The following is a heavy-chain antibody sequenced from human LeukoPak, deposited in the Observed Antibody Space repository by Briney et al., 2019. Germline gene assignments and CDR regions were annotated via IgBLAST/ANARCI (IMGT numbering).Heavy chain of an antibody. CDR2: INTNTGNP. Sequence: ASVKVSCKASGYIFTSYAMNWVRQAPGQGLEWMGWINTNTGNPTYGQGFTGRFVFSLDTSVSTAYLQISSLKAEDTAVYYCARDVSPPCFDYWGQGTLVTVSS. CDR3: ARDVSPPCFDY. D-gene: IGHD3-16*01. J-gene: IGHJ4*02. CDR1: GYIFTSYA. V-gene: IGHV7-4-1*02.